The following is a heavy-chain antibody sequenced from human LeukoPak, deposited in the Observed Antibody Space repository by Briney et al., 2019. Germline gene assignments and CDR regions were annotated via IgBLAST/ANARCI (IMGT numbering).Heavy chain of an antibody. J-gene: IGHJ4*02. CDR1: GYSFTSYW. CDR3: ASSPVVVMPFDY. V-gene: IGHV5-51*01. Sequence: GEPLKISCKGSGYSFTSYWIGWVRQMPGKGLEWVGIIYPGDSDTRYSPSFQGQVTISADKSISTAYLQWSSLKASDTAMYYCASSPVVVMPFDYWGQGTLMTVSS. D-gene: IGHD2-15*01. CDR2: IYPGDSDT.